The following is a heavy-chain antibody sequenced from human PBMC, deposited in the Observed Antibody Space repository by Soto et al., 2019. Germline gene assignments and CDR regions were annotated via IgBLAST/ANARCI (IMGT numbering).Heavy chain of an antibody. J-gene: IGHJ5*02. CDR2: MNPNSGNT. V-gene: IGHV1-8*01. CDR1: GYTFTSYD. Sequence: QVQLVQSGAEVKKPGASVKVSCKASGYTFTSYDINWVRQATGQGLEWMGWMNPNSGNTGYAQKFQGRVTMTRNTSISTAYMELSSLRSEHTAVYYCARERSAAGTGWFDPWGQGTLVTVSS. CDR3: ARERSAAGTGWFDP. D-gene: IGHD6-13*01.